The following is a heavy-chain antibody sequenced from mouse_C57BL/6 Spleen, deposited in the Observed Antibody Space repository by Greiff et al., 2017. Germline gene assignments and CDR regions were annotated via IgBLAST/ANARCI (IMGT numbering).Heavy chain of an antibody. CDR2: INPSSGYT. V-gene: IGHV1-4*01. CDR3: SREEGYDEGYAMDY. Sequence: VQLQQSGAELARPGASVKMSCKASGYTFTSYTMHWVKQRPGQGLEWIGYINPSSGYTKYNQKFKDKATLTADKSSSTAYMQLSRLTSEDSAVYYCSREEGYDEGYAMDYWGQGTSVTVSS. D-gene: IGHD2-2*01. CDR1: GYTFTSYT. J-gene: IGHJ4*01.